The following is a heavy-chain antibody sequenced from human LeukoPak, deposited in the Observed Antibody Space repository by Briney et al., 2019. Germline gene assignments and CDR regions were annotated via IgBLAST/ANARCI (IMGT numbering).Heavy chain of an antibody. CDR3: ARAGLLWFGEPYYFDY. CDR1: GFTFSSYS. D-gene: IGHD3-10*01. J-gene: IGHJ4*02. Sequence: GGSLRLSCAASGFTFSSYSMNWVRQAPGKGLEWVSSISSSSSYIYYADSVKGRFTISRDNAKNSLYLQMNSLRAEGTAVYYCARAGLLWFGEPYYFDYWGQGTLVTVSS. CDR2: ISSSSSYI. V-gene: IGHV3-21*01.